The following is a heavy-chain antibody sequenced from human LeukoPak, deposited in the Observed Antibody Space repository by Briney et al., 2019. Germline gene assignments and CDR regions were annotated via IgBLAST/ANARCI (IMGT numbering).Heavy chain of an antibody. CDR2: INHSGST. V-gene: IGHV4-34*01. CDR1: GGSISTYY. Sequence: SETLSLTCTVSGGSISTYYWNWIRQPAGKGLEWIGEINHSGSTNYNPSLKSRVTISVDTSKNQFSLKLSSVTAADTAVYYCARWGSGFDYWGQGTLVTVSS. CDR3: ARWGSGFDY. J-gene: IGHJ4*02. D-gene: IGHD7-27*01.